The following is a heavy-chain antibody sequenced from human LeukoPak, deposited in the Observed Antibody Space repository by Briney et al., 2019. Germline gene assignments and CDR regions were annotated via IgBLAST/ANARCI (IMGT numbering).Heavy chain of an antibody. CDR2: INWNGGTT. J-gene: IGHJ2*01. CDR1: GFTFDDYG. D-gene: IGHD3-10*01. CDR3: ARGLASYYYGSGSYEYFDL. V-gene: IGHV3-20*04. Sequence: GGSLRLSCAASGFTFDDYGMSWVRRAPGKGLEWVSGINWNGGTTGYADSVKGRFTISGDNAKNSLYLQMNSLRAEDTALYYCARGLASYYYGSGSYEYFDLWGRGTLVTVSS.